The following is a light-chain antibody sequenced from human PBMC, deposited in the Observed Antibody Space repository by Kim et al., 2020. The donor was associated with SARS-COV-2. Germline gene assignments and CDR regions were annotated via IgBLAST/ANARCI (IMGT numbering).Light chain of an antibody. CDR2: AAS. CDR1: QSINSY. J-gene: IGKJ2*03. V-gene: IGKV1-39*01. CDR3: QQSYSPPYS. Sequence: SASVGDRVTITRQASQSINSYLNWYQQKPGKAPKFLMYAASSLQSGVPSRFSGSGHGTDFTLTIRGLQPEDFATYYCQQSYSPPYSFGQGTKLEIK.